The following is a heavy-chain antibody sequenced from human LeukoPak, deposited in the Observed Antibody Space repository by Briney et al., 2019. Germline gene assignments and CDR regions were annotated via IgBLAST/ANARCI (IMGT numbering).Heavy chain of an antibody. CDR1: GYSISSGYS. V-gene: IGHV4-38-2*01. CDR2: VYHSGST. Sequence: SETLSLTCAVSGYSISSGYSWGWIRQPPGKGVEWVGSVYHSGSTYYTPSLKSRVTTSVDTSKNQFSLKPSSVTAADTAVYYCARHVYHPVTTVWAFDSCGEGTMVTASA. J-gene: IGHJ3*02. D-gene: IGHD4-17*01. CDR3: ARHVYHPVTTVWAFDS.